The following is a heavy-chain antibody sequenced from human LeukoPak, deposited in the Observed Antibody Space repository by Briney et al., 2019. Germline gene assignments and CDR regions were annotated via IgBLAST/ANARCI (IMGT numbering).Heavy chain of an antibody. J-gene: IGHJ3*02. D-gene: IGHD3-9*01. Sequence: GGSLRLSCAASGFTFSDYYMSWIRQAPGKGLEWVSYISSSGSTIYYADSVKGRFTIPRDNAKNSLYLQMNSLRAEDTAVYFCAKDTYYDILTGADAFDIWGQGTMVTVSS. CDR1: GFTFSDYY. CDR2: ISSSGSTI. CDR3: AKDTYYDILTGADAFDI. V-gene: IGHV3-11*01.